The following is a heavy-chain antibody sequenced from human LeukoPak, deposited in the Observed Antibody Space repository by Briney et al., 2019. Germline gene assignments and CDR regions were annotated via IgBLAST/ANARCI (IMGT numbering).Heavy chain of an antibody. CDR1: GGSISSSNW. V-gene: IGHV4-4*02. J-gene: IGHJ3*02. CDR2: IYHSGST. CDR3: ARRITMVRGVASLAFDI. Sequence: KTSETLSLTCAVSGGSISSSNWWSWVRQPPGKGLGWIGEIYHSGSTNYNPSLKSRVTISVDKSKNQFSLKLSSVTAADTAVYYCARRITMVRGVASLAFDIWGQGTMVTVSS. D-gene: IGHD3-10*01.